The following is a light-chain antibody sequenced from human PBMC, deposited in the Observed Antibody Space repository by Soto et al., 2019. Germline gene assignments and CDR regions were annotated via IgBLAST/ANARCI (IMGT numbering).Light chain of an antibody. CDR2: GAS. CDR3: QQYGTSPYT. J-gene: IGKJ2*01. Sequence: EIVLTQSPDTLSLSPGERATLSCRASQSVSNNWLAWYQQKPGQAPRLLIYGASNRPGGIPDKFSGSGSGTDFTLTINRLEPEDFAIYYCQQYGTSPYTFAQGTKLEI. CDR1: QSVSNNW. V-gene: IGKV3-20*01.